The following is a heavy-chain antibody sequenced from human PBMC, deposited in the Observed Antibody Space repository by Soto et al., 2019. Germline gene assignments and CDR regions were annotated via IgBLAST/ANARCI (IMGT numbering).Heavy chain of an antibody. CDR1: GGTFSSYA. D-gene: IGHD6-6*01. CDR3: ARAEYSSSSGLFWFDP. J-gene: IGHJ5*02. V-gene: IGHV1-69*13. Sequence: ASVKVSCKASGGTFSSYAISWVRQAPGQGLEWMGGIIPIFGTANYEQKFQGRVTITADEATSTDYMELSSLRSEYTAVYYFARAEYSSSSGLFWFDPWGQGTLVTVSS. CDR2: IIPIFGTA.